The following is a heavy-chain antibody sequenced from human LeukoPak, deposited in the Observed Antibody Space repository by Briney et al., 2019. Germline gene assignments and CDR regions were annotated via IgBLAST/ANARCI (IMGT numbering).Heavy chain of an antibody. Sequence: GGSLRLSCAASGFTFSSYAMHWVRQAPGKGLEYVSAISSNGGSTYYANSVKGRFTISRDNSKNTLYLQMGSLRAEDMAVYYCARDHYDFWSGYYEVCLDYWGQGTLVTVSP. CDR3: ARDHYDFWSGYYEVCLDY. D-gene: IGHD3-3*01. J-gene: IGHJ4*02. CDR1: GFTFSSYA. V-gene: IGHV3-64*01. CDR2: ISSNGGST.